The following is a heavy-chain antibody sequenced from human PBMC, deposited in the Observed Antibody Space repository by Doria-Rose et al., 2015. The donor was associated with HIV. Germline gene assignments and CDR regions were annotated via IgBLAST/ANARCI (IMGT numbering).Heavy chain of an antibody. CDR3: ARGLLRGGWNDVDYYYGMDV. Sequence: CAVFGGPSSGYYWSWIRQPPGKGLERIGEINHTGSTNYNTSLKSRVTISLDTSKNLFSLKLSSVTAADTAVYYCARGLLRGGWNDVDYYYGMDVWGQGTTVTVSS. D-gene: IGHD1-1*01. V-gene: IGHV4-34*01. J-gene: IGHJ6*02. CDR1: GGPSSGYY. CDR2: INHTGST.